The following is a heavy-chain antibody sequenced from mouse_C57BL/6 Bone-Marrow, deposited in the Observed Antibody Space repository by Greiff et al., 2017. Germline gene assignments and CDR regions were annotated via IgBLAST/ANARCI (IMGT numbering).Heavy chain of an antibody. V-gene: IGHV1-69*01. D-gene: IGHD2-9*01. Sequence: QVQLQQPGAELVMPGASVKLSCKASGYTFTSYWMHWVKQRPGQGLEWIGEIDPSDSYTNYNQKFKGKSTLTVDKSSSTAYMQLSSLTSEDSAVXYCARTRLSYYGYFHWYFDVWGTGTTVTVSS. J-gene: IGHJ1*03. CDR2: IDPSDSYT. CDR3: ARTRLSYYGYFHWYFDV. CDR1: GYTFTSYW.